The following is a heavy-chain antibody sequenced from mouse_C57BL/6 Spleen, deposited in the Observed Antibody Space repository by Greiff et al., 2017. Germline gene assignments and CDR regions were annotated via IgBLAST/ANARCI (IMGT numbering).Heavy chain of an antibody. D-gene: IGHD6-1*01. CDR1: GYTFTSYW. J-gene: IGHJ3*01. Sequence: QVQLQQPGAELVKPGASVKVSCKASGYTFTSYWMHWVKQRPGQGLEWIGRIHPSDSDTNYNQKFKGKATLTVDKSSSTAYLPLSSLTSDDSAVYYCASPLLDCPFAYWGQGTLVTVSA. CDR2: IHPSDSDT. CDR3: ASPLLDCPFAY. V-gene: IGHV1-74*01.